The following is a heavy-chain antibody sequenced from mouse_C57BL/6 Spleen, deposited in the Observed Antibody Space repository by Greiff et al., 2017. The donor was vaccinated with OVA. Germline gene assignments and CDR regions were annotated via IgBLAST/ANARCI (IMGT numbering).Heavy chain of an antibody. V-gene: IGHV1-62-2*01. CDR3: ARHEGDYYGSSYWYFDV. D-gene: IGHD1-1*01. CDR1: GYTFTEYT. J-gene: IGHJ1*03. Sequence: VKLMESGAELVKPGASVKLSCKASGYTFTEYTIHWVKQRSGQGLEWIGWFYPGSGSIKYNEKFKDKATLTADKSSSTAYMELSRLTSEDSAVYFCARHEGDYYGSSYWYFDVWGTGTTVTVSS. CDR2: FYPGSGSI.